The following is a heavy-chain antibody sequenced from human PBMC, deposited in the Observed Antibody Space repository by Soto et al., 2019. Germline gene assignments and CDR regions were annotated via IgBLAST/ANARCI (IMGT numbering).Heavy chain of an antibody. CDR1: GGSIKNYY. CDR2: VYTTGST. D-gene: IGHD3-22*01. Sequence: SETLSLTCHVSGGSIKNYYWSWIRQPAGKGLEWIGRVYTTGSTNYNPSLKSRVTMSVDTSQNQVSLTLSSVTAADTAMYYCARDYYYDSNNWFDTWGQGTLVTVSS. J-gene: IGHJ5*02. V-gene: IGHV4-4*07. CDR3: ARDYYYDSNNWFDT.